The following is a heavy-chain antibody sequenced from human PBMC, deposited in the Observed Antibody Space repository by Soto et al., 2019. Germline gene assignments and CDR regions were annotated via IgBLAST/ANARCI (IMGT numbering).Heavy chain of an antibody. CDR3: ARVDYYGSGTDYYYHYIDV. D-gene: IGHD3-10*01. CDR1: GYSFTSYG. J-gene: IGHJ6*03. CDR2: ISAYNGYT. V-gene: IGHV1-18*01. Sequence: GASVKVSCKASGYSFTSYGFSWVRQAPGQGLEWMGWISAYNGYTNYAQKVQGRVTMTTDTSTSTAYMELRSLRSDDTAVYYCARVDYYGSGTDYYYHYIDVWGKGTTVTVSS.